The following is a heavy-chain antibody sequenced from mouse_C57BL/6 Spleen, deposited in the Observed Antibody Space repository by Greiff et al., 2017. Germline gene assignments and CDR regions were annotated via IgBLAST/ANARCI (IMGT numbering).Heavy chain of an antibody. D-gene: IGHD1-1*01. CDR3: TRFTTVVATEFDY. CDR2: IDPETGGT. Sequence: QVHVKQSGAELVRPGASVTLSCKASGYTFTDYEMHWVKQTPVHGLEWIGAIDPETGGTAYNQKFKGKAILTADKSSSTAYMELRSLTSEDSAVYYCTRFTTVVATEFDYWGQGTTLTVSS. CDR1: GYTFTDYE. V-gene: IGHV1-15*01. J-gene: IGHJ2*01.